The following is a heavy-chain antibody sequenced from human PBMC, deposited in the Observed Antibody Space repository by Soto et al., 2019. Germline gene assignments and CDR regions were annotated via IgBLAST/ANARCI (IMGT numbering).Heavy chain of an antibody. V-gene: IGHV3-33*01. CDR3: ARDPPDDTSGYFSLDY. D-gene: IGHD3-22*01. CDR1: GFIFSSYG. CDR2: MWSEGGDK. Sequence: PGGSLRLSCGAYGFIFSSYGMHWVRQAPGKGLEWVAVMWSEGGDKHYADSVKGRFTISRDNSKNTLYLQMNSLRAEDTAVYYCARDPPDDTSGYFSLDYWGQGTLVTVSS. J-gene: IGHJ4*02.